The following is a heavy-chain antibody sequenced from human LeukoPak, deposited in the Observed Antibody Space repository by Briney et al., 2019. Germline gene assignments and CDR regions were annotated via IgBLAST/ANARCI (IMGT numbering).Heavy chain of an antibody. Sequence: PSETLSLTCAVYDGPFSGYHWTWIRQPPGKGLEWIGEINDSGGTNYNPSLKSRVTISVDTSKNQFSLKVNSVTAADTAVYYCARSRFWGSGWYYFDYWGPGTLVTVSS. CDR3: ARSRFWGSGWYYFDY. CDR1: DGPFSGYH. CDR2: INDSGGT. D-gene: IGHD6-19*01. V-gene: IGHV4-34*01. J-gene: IGHJ4*02.